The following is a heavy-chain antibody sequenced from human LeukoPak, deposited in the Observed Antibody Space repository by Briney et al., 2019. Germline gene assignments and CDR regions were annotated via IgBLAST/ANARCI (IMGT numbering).Heavy chain of an antibody. V-gene: IGHV4-59*12. D-gene: IGHD3-22*01. CDR3: ARDGAGSGYSFDY. Sequence: SETLSLTCTVSGGSISSYYWSWIRQPPGKGLEWIGYIYYSGSTNYNPSLKSRVTISVDTSKNQFFLNSSSVTAADTAIYYCARDGAGSGYSFDYWGLGILVTVSS. CDR2: IYYSGST. J-gene: IGHJ4*02. CDR1: GGSISSYY.